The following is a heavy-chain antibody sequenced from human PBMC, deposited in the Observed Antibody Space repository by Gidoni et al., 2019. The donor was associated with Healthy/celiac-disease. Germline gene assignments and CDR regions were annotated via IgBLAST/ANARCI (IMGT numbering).Heavy chain of an antibody. V-gene: IGHV4-59*01. CDR1: GGSISSYY. CDR3: ARDAVTSSYYYGMDV. D-gene: IGHD4-4*01. Sequence: QVQLQESGPGLVKPSETLSLTCTVSGGSISSYYWSWIRQPPGKGLEWIGYIYYSGSTNYNPSLKSRVTISVDTSKNQFSLKLSSVTAADTAVYYCARDAVTSSYYYGMDVWGQGTTVTVSS. J-gene: IGHJ6*02. CDR2: IYYSGST.